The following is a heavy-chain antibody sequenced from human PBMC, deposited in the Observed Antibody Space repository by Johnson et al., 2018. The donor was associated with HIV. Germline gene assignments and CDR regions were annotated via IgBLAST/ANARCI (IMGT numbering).Heavy chain of an antibody. Sequence: VQLVESGGGLVKPAWSPRLSCAASQFTFSSYWMSWVRQAPGKGLEWVANIKQDGSEKYYVDSVKGRFTISRDNSKNTLDLQMNRLRAEDTALYYCARFGEGITGTSEAFDIWGQGTMVTVSS. CDR2: IKQDGSEK. D-gene: IGHD1-20*01. V-gene: IGHV3-7*03. CDR3: ARFGEGITGTSEAFDI. J-gene: IGHJ3*02. CDR1: QFTFSSYW.